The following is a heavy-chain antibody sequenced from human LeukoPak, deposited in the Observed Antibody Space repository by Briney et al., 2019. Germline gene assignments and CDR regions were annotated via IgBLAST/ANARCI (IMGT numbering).Heavy chain of an antibody. CDR1: GFTFSSYG. J-gene: IGHJ4*02. D-gene: IGHD2-2*01. CDR2: ICYDGTNK. CDR3: AKDRAGVYCSGTSCHYFDY. V-gene: IGHV3-33*06. Sequence: GGSLRLSCAASGFTFSSYGMHWVRQAPGEGLEWVAVICYDGTNKYYADSVKGRFTISRDNSKNTLYLQMDSLRVEDTAVYYCAKDRAGVYCSGTSCHYFDYWGQGTLVSVSS.